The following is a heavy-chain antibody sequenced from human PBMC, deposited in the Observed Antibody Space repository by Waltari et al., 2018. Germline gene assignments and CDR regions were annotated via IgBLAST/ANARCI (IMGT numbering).Heavy chain of an antibody. CDR1: GGSFSGSY. V-gene: IGHV4-34*01. J-gene: IGHJ2*01. CDR2: INHSGST. Sequence: QVQLQQWGAGLLKPSETLSLTCAVYGGSFSGSYWSWIRQPPGKGLEWIGEINHSGSTNNNPSLKSRVTISVDTSKNQFSLKLSSVTAADTAVYYCARAGIVVVPASRYFDLWGRGTLVTVSS. CDR3: ARAGIVVVPASRYFDL. D-gene: IGHD2-2*01.